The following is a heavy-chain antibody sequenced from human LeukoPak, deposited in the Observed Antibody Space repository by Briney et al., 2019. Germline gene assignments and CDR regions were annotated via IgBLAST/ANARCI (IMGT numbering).Heavy chain of an antibody. CDR2: INPNSGGT. D-gene: IGHD3-22*01. CDR1: GYTFTGYY. J-gene: IGHJ6*02. Sequence: ASVKVSCKASGYTFTGYYMHWVRQAPGQGLEWMGWINPNSGGTNYAQKLQGRVTMTRDTSISTAYMELSRLRSDDTAVYYCARGYYDSSGYYYYYGMDVWGQGTTVTVSS. CDR3: ARGYYDSSGYYYYYGMDV. V-gene: IGHV1-2*02.